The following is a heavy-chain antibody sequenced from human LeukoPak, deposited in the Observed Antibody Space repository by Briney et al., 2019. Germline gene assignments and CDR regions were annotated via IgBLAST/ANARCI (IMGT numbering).Heavy chain of an antibody. D-gene: IGHD5-12*01. CDR3: ARSRQRGYSGYETQLDY. CDR2: IYYSGST. CDR1: GGSISSSSYY. Sequence: SETLSLTCTVSGGSISSSSYYWGWIRQPPGKGLEWIGSIYYSGSTYYSPSLKSRVTISVDTSKNQFSLKLSSVTAADTAVYYCARSRQRGYSGYETQLDYWGQGTLVTVSS. J-gene: IGHJ4*02. V-gene: IGHV4-39*01.